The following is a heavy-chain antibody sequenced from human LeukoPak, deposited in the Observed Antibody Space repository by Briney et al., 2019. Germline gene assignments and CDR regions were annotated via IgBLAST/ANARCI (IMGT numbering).Heavy chain of an antibody. J-gene: IGHJ2*01. D-gene: IGHD3-22*01. CDR2: VYYSGSN. V-gene: IGHV4-61*01. Sequence: SETLSLTCTVSGGSVRSYSYYWSWLRQPPGKRLEWLRYVYYSGSNNYNPFLKSRVTTSVEKSRNQFCLKLRSVPAADQAVYYCAREAGGTYYDSSGHPFYWFFDLWGRGTLATVSS. CDR3: AREAGGTYYDSSGHPFYWFFDL. CDR1: GGSVRSYSYY.